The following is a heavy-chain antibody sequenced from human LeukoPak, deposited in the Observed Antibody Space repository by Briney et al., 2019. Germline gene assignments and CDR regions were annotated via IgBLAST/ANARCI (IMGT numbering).Heavy chain of an antibody. Sequence: QAGGSLRLSCAASGFTFDDYAMHWVRQAPGKGLEWVSGISWNSGSIGYADSVKGRFTISRDNAKNSLYLQMNSLRAEDTALYYCAVTTTVIADYWGQGTLVTVSS. V-gene: IGHV3-9*01. D-gene: IGHD4-17*01. J-gene: IGHJ4*02. CDR1: GFTFDDYA. CDR2: ISWNSGSI. CDR3: AVTTTVIADY.